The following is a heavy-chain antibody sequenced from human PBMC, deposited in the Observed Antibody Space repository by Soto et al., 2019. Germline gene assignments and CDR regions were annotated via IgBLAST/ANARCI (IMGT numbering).Heavy chain of an antibody. J-gene: IGHJ4*02. CDR2: ISAYSGNT. CDR1: GYTVTSYG. D-gene: IGHD6-13*01. CDR3: ASESSSSCHDY. Sequence: QVQLVQSGAEVKKPGASVKVSCKASGYTVTSYGISWVRQAPGKGLEWMGRISAYSGNTNYAQKLQGRVTMNTDTSTSTAYMALRSLRSDDMAVYYLASESSSSCHDYWGQGTLVTVSS. V-gene: IGHV1-18*03.